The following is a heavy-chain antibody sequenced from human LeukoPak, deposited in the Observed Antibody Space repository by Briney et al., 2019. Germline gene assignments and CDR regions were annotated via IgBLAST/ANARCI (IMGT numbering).Heavy chain of an antibody. CDR1: GGSISSGGYS. CDR2: IYHSGST. CDR3: ARGGDYGDFPPFYFDY. V-gene: IGHV4-30-2*01. Sequence: PSQTLSLTCAVSGGSISSGGYSWSWIRQPXXXGLEWIGYIYHSGSTYYNPSLKSRVTISVDRSKNQFSLKLSSVTAADTAVYYCARGGDYGDFPPFYFDYWGQGTLVTVSS. J-gene: IGHJ4*02. D-gene: IGHD4-17*01.